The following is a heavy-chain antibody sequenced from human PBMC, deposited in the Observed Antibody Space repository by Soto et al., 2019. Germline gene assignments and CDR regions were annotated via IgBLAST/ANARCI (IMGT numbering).Heavy chain of an antibody. CDR1: GGSISSYY. J-gene: IGHJ6*03. D-gene: IGHD6-6*01. Sequence: PSETLSLTCTVSGGSISSYYWSWIRQPPGKRLEWIGYIYYSGSTNYNPSLKSRVTISVDTSKNQFSLKLSSVTAADTAVYYCARVSSSSPWDYYYYMDVWGKGTTVTVSS. CDR2: IYYSGST. V-gene: IGHV4-59*01. CDR3: ARVSSSSPWDYYYYMDV.